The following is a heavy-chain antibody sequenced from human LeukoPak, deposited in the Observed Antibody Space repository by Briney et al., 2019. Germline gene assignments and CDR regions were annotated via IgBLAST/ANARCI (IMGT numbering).Heavy chain of an antibody. D-gene: IGHD2-2*03. V-gene: IGHV4-38-2*02. Sequence: PSETLSLTCTVSGYSISTGYFWGWIRQTPGKGLEWIGSIYHSGTTYYNPSLKSRVTISVDTSKNQFSLKLSSVTAADTAVYYCARLGFDYYMDVWGKGTTVTISS. J-gene: IGHJ6*03. CDR2: IYHSGTT. CDR3: ARLGFDYYMDV. CDR1: GYSISTGYF.